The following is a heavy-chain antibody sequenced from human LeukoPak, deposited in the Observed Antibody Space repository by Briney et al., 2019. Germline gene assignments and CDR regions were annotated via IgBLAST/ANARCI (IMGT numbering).Heavy chain of an antibody. V-gene: IGHV4-59*08. CDR2: IHYSGST. J-gene: IGHJ5*02. CDR1: GCSITSYY. Sequence: SETLSLTCTVSGCSITSYYWSWIRQPPGKGLEWIGYIHYSGSTNYNPSLKSRVTISVDTSKNQFSLKLSSVTAADTAVYYCARGYSSSWYFNWFDPWGQGTLVTVSS. D-gene: IGHD6-13*01. CDR3: ARGYSSSWYFNWFDP.